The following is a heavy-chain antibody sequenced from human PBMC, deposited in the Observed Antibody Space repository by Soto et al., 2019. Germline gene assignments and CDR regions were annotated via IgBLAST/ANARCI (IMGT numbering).Heavy chain of an antibody. V-gene: IGHV1-69*01. CDR3: ARGRGIGFSSTWNIYWYYNMDV. CDR2: IIPMFATT. Sequence: QVQLVQSGAEVRKSGSSVKVSCKAAGGTFSDYALSWVRQARGQGLEWMGGIIPMFATTNYAQKFQGRVTITADDSATTAHMELSSLKSEDTAVYYCARGRGIGFSSTWNIYWYYNMDVWGQGTTVTVSS. D-gene: IGHD6-13*01. CDR1: GGTFSDYA. J-gene: IGHJ6*02.